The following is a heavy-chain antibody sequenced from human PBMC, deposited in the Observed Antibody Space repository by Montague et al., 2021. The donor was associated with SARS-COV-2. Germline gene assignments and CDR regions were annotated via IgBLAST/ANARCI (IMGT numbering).Heavy chain of an antibody. Sequence: SETLSLTCAVYAGSFSGYSWSWIRQPPGKGLEWIGYTYNNDRTKYTPSLESRVSISVDMSKNQFSLKLSSVTAADTAVYYCARIGGWAGAFWGQGTLVTVSS. J-gene: IGHJ4*02. CDR3: ARIGGWAGAF. CDR2: TYNNDRT. D-gene: IGHD6-19*01. V-gene: IGHV4-34*01. CDR1: AGSFSGYS.